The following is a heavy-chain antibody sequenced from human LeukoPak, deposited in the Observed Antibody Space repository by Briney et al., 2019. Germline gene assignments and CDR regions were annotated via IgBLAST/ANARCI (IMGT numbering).Heavy chain of an antibody. CDR2: ISGSGGST. D-gene: IGHD2-15*01. V-gene: IGHV3-23*01. Sequence: GASLRLSCAASGLPFRSYARSWVPQAPGKGLECVSAISGSGGSTYYADSVKGRFTISRDNSKNTLYLQMNSLRAEDTAVYYSSKGGALGYCSGGSCYNDYWGQGTLVTVSS. J-gene: IGHJ4*02. CDR1: GLPFRSYA. CDR3: SKGGALGYCSGGSCYNDY.